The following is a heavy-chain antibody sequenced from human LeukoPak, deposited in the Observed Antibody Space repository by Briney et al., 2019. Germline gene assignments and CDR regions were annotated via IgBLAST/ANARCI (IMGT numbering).Heavy chain of an antibody. CDR2: ISYDGSNK. V-gene: IGHV3-30-3*01. Sequence: GGSLRLSCAASGFTFSSYAMHWVRQAPGKGLEWVAVISYDGSNKYYADSVKGRFTISRDNSKNTLYLQMNSLRAEDTAVYYCVQEGPRGLAFDIWGQGTKVTVSS. J-gene: IGHJ3*02. CDR3: VQEGPRGLAFDI. CDR1: GFTFSSYA.